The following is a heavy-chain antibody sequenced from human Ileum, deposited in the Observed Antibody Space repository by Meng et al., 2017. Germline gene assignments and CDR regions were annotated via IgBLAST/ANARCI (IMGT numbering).Heavy chain of an antibody. V-gene: IGHV4-4*02. Sequence: QVQLKEPGPRLVKPSGTLSLPCAVSGTWWSWVRQPPGKGLEWIGEIFQSGRTNYNPSLKSRVTISIDKSKSQISLQLSAVTAADTAVYSCATSNDRDVYYLGYWGQGTLVTASS. CDR1: GTW. CDR2: IFQSGRT. CDR3: ATSNDRDVYYLGY. J-gene: IGHJ4*02. D-gene: IGHD3-22*01.